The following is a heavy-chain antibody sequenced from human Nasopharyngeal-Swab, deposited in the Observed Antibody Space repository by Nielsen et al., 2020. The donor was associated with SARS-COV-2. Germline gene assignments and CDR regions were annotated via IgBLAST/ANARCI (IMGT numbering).Heavy chain of an antibody. CDR1: GFTFSNYE. Sequence: GESLKISCAASGFTFSNYEMNWVRQAPGKGLEWVSYISSSGRNMYYADSVKGRFIISRDNATKSLFLQMSSLRAGDTAVYYCARENGGSVLVSYMDVWGKGTTVTVSS. J-gene: IGHJ6*03. CDR2: ISSSGRNM. CDR3: ARENGGSVLVSYMDV. D-gene: IGHD4-23*01. V-gene: IGHV3-48*03.